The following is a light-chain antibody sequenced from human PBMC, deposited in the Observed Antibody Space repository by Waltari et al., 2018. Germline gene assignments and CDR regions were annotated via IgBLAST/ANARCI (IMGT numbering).Light chain of an antibody. CDR2: QNN. CDR1: SSNIGTYY. J-gene: IGLJ3*02. V-gene: IGLV1-40*01. CDR3: LSFDRTSTAWI. Sequence: QSVLTQPPSVSGAPGQRVTISCTGSSSNIGTYYLSWYQHLPGTTPKLLIYQNNERPSGVSDRFSGSKSGISASLTITGLQTEDETDYYCLSFDRTSTAWIFGGGTRLIVL.